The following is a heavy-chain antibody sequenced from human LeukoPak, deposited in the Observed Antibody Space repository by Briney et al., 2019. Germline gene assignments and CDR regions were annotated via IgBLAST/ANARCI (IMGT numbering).Heavy chain of an antibody. J-gene: IGHJ6*02. D-gene: IGHD3-3*01. CDR1: GFTFSSYS. Sequence: PGGSLRLSCAASGFTFSSYSMNWVRQAAGKGLEWVSYISSSSSTIYYADSVKGRFTISRDNAKNSLYMQMNRLRAEDTAGYYCARGEVVEWLLSSFGMDVWGQGTTVNVSS. CDR3: ARGEVVEWLLSSFGMDV. CDR2: ISSSSSTI. V-gene: IGHV3-48*01.